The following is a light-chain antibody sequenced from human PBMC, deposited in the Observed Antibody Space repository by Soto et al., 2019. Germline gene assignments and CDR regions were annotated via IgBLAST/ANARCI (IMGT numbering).Light chain of an antibody. V-gene: IGKV1-39*01. J-gene: IGKJ4*01. CDR3: QQCYSSPLT. CDR2: AAS. Sequence: DIQMTQSPSSLSASVGDRVTITCRASQTISNYLNWYQQQPGKAPKLLIYAASSLQSEVPSRFSGSRSGTDFTLSISSLQPEDFATYYCQQCYSSPLTFGGGTKVEIK. CDR1: QTISNY.